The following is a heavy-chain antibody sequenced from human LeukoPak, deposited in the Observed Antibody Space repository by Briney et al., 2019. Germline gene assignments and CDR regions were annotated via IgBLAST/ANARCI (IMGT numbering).Heavy chain of an antibody. D-gene: IGHD2-15*01. CDR3: ATLPIAVVVAADYYFDY. CDR2: ISAGGGGT. V-gene: IGHV3-23*01. Sequence: PGGSLRLSCAASGFTFSSYAMNWVRQSGKGLEWVSGISAGGGGTYYADSVKGRFTISRDNSKNTLYLHMNSLRAEDTAVYYCATLPIAVVVAADYYFDYWGQGTLVTVSS. CDR1: GFTFSSYA. J-gene: IGHJ4*02.